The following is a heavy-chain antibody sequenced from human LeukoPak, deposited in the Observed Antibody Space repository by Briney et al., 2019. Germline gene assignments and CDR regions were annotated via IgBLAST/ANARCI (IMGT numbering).Heavy chain of an antibody. J-gene: IGHJ4*02. V-gene: IGHV3-66*02. D-gene: IGHD7-27*01. Sequence: GGSLRLSCAASGFTVSSNYMSWVRQAPGKGLEWVSVIYSGGSTYYADSVKGRFTISRDNSKNTLYLQMNSLRAEDTAVYYCAREGGSLSLTGDDYFDYWGQGTLVTVSS. CDR2: IYSGGST. CDR1: GFTVSSNY. CDR3: AREGGSLSLTGDDYFDY.